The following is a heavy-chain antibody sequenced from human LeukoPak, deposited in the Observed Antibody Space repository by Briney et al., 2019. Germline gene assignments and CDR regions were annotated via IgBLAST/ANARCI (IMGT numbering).Heavy chain of an antibody. CDR3: ARVSSTMTVDKDFQH. D-gene: IGHD5-12*01. CDR1: GFIFSSYT. J-gene: IGHJ1*01. CDR2: ISSGSTYI. Sequence: GGSLRLSCAASGFIFSSYTMKWVRQAPGKGLEWVSSISSGSTYIYYADSVKGRFTISRDNAKNSLYLQMNSLRAEDTAVYYCARVSSTMTVDKDFQHWGQGTLVTVSS. V-gene: IGHV3-21*03.